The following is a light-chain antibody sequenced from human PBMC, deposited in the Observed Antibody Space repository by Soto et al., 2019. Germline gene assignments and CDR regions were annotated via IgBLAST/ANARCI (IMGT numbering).Light chain of an antibody. CDR3: SSYTSSSTLYV. J-gene: IGLJ1*01. V-gene: IGLV2-14*03. CDR1: SSDVGGFDH. CDR2: DVT. Sequence: QSALTQPASVSGSPGQSITISCTGASSDVGGFDHVSWYQQHPGKVPQLLIYDVTSRPSGVSNRFSGSKSGNTASLTISGLQAEDEADYYCSSYTSSSTLYVFGTGTKVTVL.